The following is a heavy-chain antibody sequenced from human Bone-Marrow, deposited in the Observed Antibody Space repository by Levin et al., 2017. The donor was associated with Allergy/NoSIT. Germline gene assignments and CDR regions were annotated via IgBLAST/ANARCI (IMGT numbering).Heavy chain of an antibody. Sequence: NAGGSLRLSCEASGYTFTSYVISWVRQAPGQGPEWLGWSSAYNGKTKYAQNFQGRVTMTTDRSTSTAYMELRSLISDDTAVYYCARENYDSSGYYLHFDSWGQGTLVTVSS. CDR1: GYTFTSYV. D-gene: IGHD3-22*01. J-gene: IGHJ4*02. CDR2: SSAYNGKT. V-gene: IGHV1-18*01. CDR3: ARENYDSSGYYLHFDS.